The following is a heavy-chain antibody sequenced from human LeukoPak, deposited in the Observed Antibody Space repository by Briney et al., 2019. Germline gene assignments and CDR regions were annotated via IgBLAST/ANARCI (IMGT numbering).Heavy chain of an antibody. V-gene: IGHV1-24*01. J-gene: IGHJ4*02. Sequence: GGSLRLSCVASRFTFSNYWMSWVRQAPGKGLEWMGGFDPEDGETIYAQKFQGRVTMTEDTSTDTAYMELSSLRSEDTAVYYCATVGGDSPAADYWGQGTLVTVSS. CDR2: FDPEDGET. CDR3: ATVGGDSPAADY. D-gene: IGHD6-13*01. CDR1: RFTFSNYW.